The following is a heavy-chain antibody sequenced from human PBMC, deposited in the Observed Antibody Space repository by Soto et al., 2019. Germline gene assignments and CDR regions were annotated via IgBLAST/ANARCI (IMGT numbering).Heavy chain of an antibody. CDR3: ARDGYDGSGSPYPAY. Sequence: KPSETLSLTCTVSGGSMSEYFWSWVRQSPGKGLEWIGYIYCLGSTDYNPSLKSRVTMSVDTSKRQFSLKLSSVTAADTAIYYCARDGYDGSGSPYPAYWGPGIQVTVSS. V-gene: IGHV4-59*01. CDR1: GGSMSEYF. CDR2: IYCLGST. D-gene: IGHD3-10*01. J-gene: IGHJ4*02.